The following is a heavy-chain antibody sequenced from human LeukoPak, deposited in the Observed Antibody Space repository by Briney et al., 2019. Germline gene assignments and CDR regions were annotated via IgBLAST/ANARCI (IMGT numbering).Heavy chain of an antibody. V-gene: IGHV3-30*02. CDR1: GFTFSHYG. CDR3: AKHKDDHGDYYYMDV. D-gene: IGHD4-17*01. CDR2: ISYDGSKK. J-gene: IGHJ6*03. Sequence: PGGSLRLSCAASGFTFSHYGIHWVRHAPGKGLEWVAFISYDGSKKYYGDSVKGRFTISRDNSKNTLHLQMNSLRAEDTAVFYCAKHKDDHGDYYYMDVWGKGTTVTVSS.